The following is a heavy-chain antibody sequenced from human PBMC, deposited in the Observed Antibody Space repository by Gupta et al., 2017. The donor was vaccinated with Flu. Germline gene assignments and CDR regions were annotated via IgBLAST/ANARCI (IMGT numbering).Heavy chain of an antibody. V-gene: IGHV3-53*01. CDR2: MYNSGST. Sequence: NYMAWVRRAPGRGLQWVSVMYNSGSTFYADFGMCRFTISRDISQNTLDLQMDSLTPEDKAVYYCARDLLVRRSGRENAFSLWGPGTIGIVSS. D-gene: IGHD2-15*01. CDR1: NY. J-gene: IGHJ3*01. CDR3: ARDLLVRRSGRENAFSL.